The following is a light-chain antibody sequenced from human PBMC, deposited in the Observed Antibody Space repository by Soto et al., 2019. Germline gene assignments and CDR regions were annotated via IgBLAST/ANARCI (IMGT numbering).Light chain of an antibody. CDR2: GAS. CDR1: QSVSSN. Sequence: EIVMTQSPATLSVSPGERATISCRASQSVSSNLAWYQQKPGQAPRLLIYGASTRATGIPARFSGSGSGTEFTLTISSLEPEDFAVYYCQQRSNWPYTFGQGTK. J-gene: IGKJ2*01. CDR3: QQRSNWPYT. V-gene: IGKV3-15*01.